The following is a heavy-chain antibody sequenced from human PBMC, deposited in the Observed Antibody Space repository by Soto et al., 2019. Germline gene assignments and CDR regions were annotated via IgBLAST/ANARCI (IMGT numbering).Heavy chain of an antibody. CDR3: ARGNSFDY. CDR2: IIPIFGTA. J-gene: IGHJ4*01. V-gene: IGHV1-69*01. Sequence: QVQLVQSGAEVKKPGSSVKVSCKASGGTFSIYAISWVRQAPGQGLEWIGGIIPIFGTANYAQQFQVRVRITADESTSTAYMELSSLKSEDTAVYYCARGNSFDYWCDGTLVTVSS. CDR1: GGTFSIYA.